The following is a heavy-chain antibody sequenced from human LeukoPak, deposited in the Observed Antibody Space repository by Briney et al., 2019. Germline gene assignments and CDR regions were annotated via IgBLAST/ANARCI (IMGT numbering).Heavy chain of an antibody. CDR1: GFTFSSYG. V-gene: IGHV3-48*01. Sequence: GGSLRLSCAASGFTFSSYGMTWVRQAPGKGLEWVSYISSSSSTIYYADSVKGRFTISRDNAKNSLYLQMNSLRAEDTAVYYCARDASSSYYDSLYYYMDVWGKGTTVTVSS. CDR3: ARDASSSYYDSLYYYMDV. D-gene: IGHD3-3*01. J-gene: IGHJ6*03. CDR2: ISSSSSTI.